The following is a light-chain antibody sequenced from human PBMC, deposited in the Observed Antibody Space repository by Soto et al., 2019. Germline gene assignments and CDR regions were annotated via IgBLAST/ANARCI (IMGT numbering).Light chain of an antibody. CDR3: QQYGVSPT. V-gene: IGKV3-20*01. CDR1: QTVRNNY. Sequence: EFVLTQSPGTLSLSQGERATLSCRASQTVRNNYLAWYQQKPGQAPRLLIYDASGRATGIPDRFSGSGSGTDFTLSISRLEPEDFAVYYCQQYGVSPTFGGGTKVDNK. CDR2: DAS. J-gene: IGKJ4*01.